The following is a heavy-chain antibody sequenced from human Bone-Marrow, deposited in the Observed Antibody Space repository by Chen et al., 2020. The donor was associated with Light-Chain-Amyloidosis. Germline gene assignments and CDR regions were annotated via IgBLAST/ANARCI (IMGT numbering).Heavy chain of an antibody. Sequence: EVQLVESGGGLVQPGRSLRLSCADSVFPFDDYAMHWLRQAPGKGLEWVSGISWNSGRIGYADSGKGRFTISRDNAKNALYLQMNSLRAEDTALYYCAKDSVGYYDSSGYYPFDYWGQGTLVTVSS. CDR3: AKDSVGYYDSSGYYPFDY. V-gene: IGHV3-9*01. CDR2: ISWNSGRI. CDR1: VFPFDDYA. D-gene: IGHD3-22*01. J-gene: IGHJ4*02.